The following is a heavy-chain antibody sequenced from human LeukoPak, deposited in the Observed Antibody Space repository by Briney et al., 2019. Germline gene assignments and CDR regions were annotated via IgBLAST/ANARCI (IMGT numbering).Heavy chain of an antibody. V-gene: IGHV5-51*01. D-gene: IGHD4-17*01. Sequence: GESLKISCKGSGYSFTSYWIGWVRQMPGKGLEWMGIIYPGDSDTRYSPSFQGRVTISADKSISTAYLQWSSLKASDTAMYYCARRHNYGDYATDFDYWGQGTLVTVSS. CDR2: IYPGDSDT. CDR3: ARRHNYGDYATDFDY. J-gene: IGHJ4*02. CDR1: GYSFTSYW.